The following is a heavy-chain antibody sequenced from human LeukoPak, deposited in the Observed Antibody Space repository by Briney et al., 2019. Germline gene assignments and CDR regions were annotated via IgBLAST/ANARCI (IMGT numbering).Heavy chain of an antibody. V-gene: IGHV4-61*02. CDR3: ARESYSSSWYLDY. CDR2: IYTSGST. D-gene: IGHD6-13*01. CDR1: GGSISSGSYY. J-gene: IGHJ4*02. Sequence: SETLSLTCTVSGGSISSGSYYWSWIRQPAGKGLEWIGRIYTSGSTNYNPSLKSRVTMSVDTSKNQFSLKLSSGTAADTAVYYCARESYSSSWYLDYWGQGALVTVSS.